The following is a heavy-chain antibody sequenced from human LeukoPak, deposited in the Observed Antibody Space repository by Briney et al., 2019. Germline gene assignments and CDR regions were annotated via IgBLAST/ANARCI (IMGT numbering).Heavy chain of an antibody. Sequence: SETLSLTCTVSAGSIGSGTYYWGWIRQSPGKGLEWIGSIYYSGSTYFNPSLKSRVTISVDTSKNQFSLKLSSVTAADTAVYYCARLARVRGVSIYYYYYMDVWGKGTTVTISS. CDR2: IYYSGST. CDR3: ARLARVRGVSIYYYYYMDV. CDR1: AGSIGSGTYY. D-gene: IGHD3-10*01. J-gene: IGHJ6*03. V-gene: IGHV4-39*01.